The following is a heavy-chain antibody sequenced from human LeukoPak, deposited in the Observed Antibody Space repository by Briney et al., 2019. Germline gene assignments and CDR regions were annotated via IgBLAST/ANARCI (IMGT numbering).Heavy chain of an antibody. CDR3: AKDHYSSGWYSFDY. CDR2: ISYDGTNK. J-gene: IGHJ4*02. CDR1: GFTFTSYA. V-gene: IGHV3-30-3*01. Sequence: PGGSLRLSCAGTGFTFTSYAMHWVRQAPGKGLEWVAVISYDGTNKYYAGSVKGRFTISRDNSKNTLYLQMNSLRAEDTAVYHCAKDHYSSGWYSFDYWGQGTLVSVSS. D-gene: IGHD6-19*01.